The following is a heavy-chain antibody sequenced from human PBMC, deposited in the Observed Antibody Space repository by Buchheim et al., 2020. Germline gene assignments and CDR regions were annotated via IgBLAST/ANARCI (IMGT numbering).Heavy chain of an antibody. CDR3: AKRQYSYDNSGYSRSTATWGMDV. V-gene: IGHV3-30*18. CDR1: GFTFSSYG. J-gene: IGHJ6*02. CDR2: LSFDGSNK. Sequence: QVQLVESGGGVVQPGRSLRLSCAASGFTFSSYGMHWVRQAPGKGLEWVAVLSFDGSNKYYADSVKGRFTISRDNSKNTLYLQMNSLRAEDTAVYYCAKRQYSYDNSGYSRSTATWGMDVWGQGTT. D-gene: IGHD3-22*01.